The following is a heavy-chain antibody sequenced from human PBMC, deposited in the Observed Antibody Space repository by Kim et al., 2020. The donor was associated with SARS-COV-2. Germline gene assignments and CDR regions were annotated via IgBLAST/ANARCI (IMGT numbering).Heavy chain of an antibody. CDR1: GGSISSSSYY. CDR2: IYYSGST. J-gene: IGHJ5*02. V-gene: IGHV4-39*01. Sequence: SETLSLTCTVSGGSISSSSYYWGWIRQPPGKGLEWIGSIYYSGSTYYNPSLKSRVTISVDTSKNQFSLKLSSVTAADTAVYYCARQRYYGSGSRSLYNWFDPWGQGTLVTVSS. D-gene: IGHD3-10*01. CDR3: ARQRYYGSGSRSLYNWFDP.